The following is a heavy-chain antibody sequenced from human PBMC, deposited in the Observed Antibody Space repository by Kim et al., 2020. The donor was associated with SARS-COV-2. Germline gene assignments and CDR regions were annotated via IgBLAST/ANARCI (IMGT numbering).Heavy chain of an antibody. D-gene: IGHD1-1*01. CDR2: IKQDGSEK. Sequence: GGSLRLSCASSGFTFSSYWMSWVRQAPCKGLEWVANIKQDGSEKYYVDSVKGRFTISRDNAKNSLYLQMDSLRAEDTAVYYCARDPGGEPGGDYWGQGTLVTVSS. CDR3: ARDPGGEPGGDY. V-gene: IGHV3-7*01. J-gene: IGHJ4*02. CDR1: GFTFSSYW.